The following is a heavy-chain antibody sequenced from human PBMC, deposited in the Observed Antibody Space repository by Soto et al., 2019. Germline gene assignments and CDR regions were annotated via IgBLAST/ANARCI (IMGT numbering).Heavy chain of an antibody. CDR2: INTYNGMT. V-gene: IGHV1-18*01. CDR1: GYTFINYH. CDR3: AKSPRGEMATD. J-gene: IGHJ4*02. Sequence: QVQLVQSGGEVKKPGASVTVSCKASGYTFINYHITWVRQAPGQGLEWMAWINTYNGMTDYAQKFQGRVTMTRDTSTSTAYMEPRNLGSDHTAVYFCAKSPRGEMATDWGQGTLVTVSS. D-gene: IGHD5-12*01.